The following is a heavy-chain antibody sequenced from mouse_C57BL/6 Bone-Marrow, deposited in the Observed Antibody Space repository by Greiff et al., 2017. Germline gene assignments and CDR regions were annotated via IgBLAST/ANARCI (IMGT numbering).Heavy chain of an antibody. V-gene: IGHV1-4*01. CDR1: GYTFTSYT. CDR2: INPSSGYT. J-gene: IGHJ2*01. D-gene: IGHD2-4*01. CDR3: CYDYDGFDD. Sequence: QVQLQQSGAELARPGASVKMSCKASGYTFTSYTMHWVKQRPGQGLEWIGYINPSSGYTKYNQKFKDKATLTSDKSSSTAYMQLSSLTSEDSAVYYCCYDYDGFDDWGQGTTLTVSS.